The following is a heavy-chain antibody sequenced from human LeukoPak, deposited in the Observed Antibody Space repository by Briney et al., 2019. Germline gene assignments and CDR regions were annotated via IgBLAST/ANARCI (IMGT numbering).Heavy chain of an antibody. Sequence: PSETLPLTCAVYGGCFSGYYWSWLRQPPGTGLEGIGVLYHSGSTYYNPSLKSRVTISVDRSKNQFSLKLSSVTAADTAVYYCARGPGIEVSNYYYFDYWGQGTLVTVSS. CDR1: GGCFSGYY. CDR2: LYHSGST. CDR3: ARGPGIEVSNYYYFDY. D-gene: IGHD4-11*01. J-gene: IGHJ4*02. V-gene: IGHV4-34*01.